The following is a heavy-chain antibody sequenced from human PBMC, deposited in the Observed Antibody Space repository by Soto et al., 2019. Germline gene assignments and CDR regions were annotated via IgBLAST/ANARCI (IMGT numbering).Heavy chain of an antibody. J-gene: IGHJ4*02. CDR1: GYTFTSYG. CDR3: ARGPALNVNGAQRFDY. D-gene: IGHD2-8*01. CDR2: ISAYNGNT. V-gene: IGHV1-18*01. Sequence: QVQLVQSGAEVKKPGASVKVSCKVSGYTFTSYGISWVRQAPGQGLAWMGWISAYNGNTNYAQRLQGRVTLTTDTSASAADSELRSLRPDYRAVYVCARGPALNVNGAQRFDYWGQGTLGSVSS.